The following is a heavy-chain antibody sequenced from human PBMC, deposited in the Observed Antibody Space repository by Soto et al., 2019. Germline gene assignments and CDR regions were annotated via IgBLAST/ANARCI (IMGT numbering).Heavy chain of an antibody. Sequence: GGSLRLSCAASGFTFSSYSMNWVRQAPGKGLEWVSSISSSSSYIYYADSVKGRFTISRDNAKNSLYLQMNSLRAEDTAVYYCARDKSITIFGVVIPEAFDIWGQGTMVTVSS. D-gene: IGHD3-3*01. CDR2: ISSSSSYI. V-gene: IGHV3-21*01. CDR3: ARDKSITIFGVVIPEAFDI. CDR1: GFTFSSYS. J-gene: IGHJ3*02.